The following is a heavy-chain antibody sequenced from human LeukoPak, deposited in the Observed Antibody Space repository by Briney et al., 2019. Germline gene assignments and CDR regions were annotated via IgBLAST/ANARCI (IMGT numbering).Heavy chain of an antibody. CDR2: IYYSGST. Sequence: LRLSCAASGFTFSSYAMSWVRQAPGKGLEWIGYIYYSGSTYYNPSLKSRVTISVDTSKNQFSLKLSSVTAADTAVYYCARADYGNWFDPWGQGTLVTVSS. J-gene: IGHJ5*02. CDR1: GFTFSSYA. CDR3: ARADYGNWFDP. D-gene: IGHD4-17*01. V-gene: IGHV4-30-4*08.